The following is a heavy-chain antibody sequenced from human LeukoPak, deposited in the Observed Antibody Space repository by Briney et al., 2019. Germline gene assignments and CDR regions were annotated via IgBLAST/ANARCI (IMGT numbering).Heavy chain of an antibody. V-gene: IGHV3-11*05. J-gene: IGHJ4*02. CDR2: IISSTNYT. Sequence: GGSLTLSCAASGFSFSDYSMSWIRQAPGKGLEWVSYIISSTNYTKYADYVKGRLTISRDNAKNSLYLQMNSLRAEDTAVYYCARDDRYSYGYYYWGQGPVITVTS. CDR3: ARDDRYSYGYYY. D-gene: IGHD5-18*01. CDR1: GFSFSDYS.